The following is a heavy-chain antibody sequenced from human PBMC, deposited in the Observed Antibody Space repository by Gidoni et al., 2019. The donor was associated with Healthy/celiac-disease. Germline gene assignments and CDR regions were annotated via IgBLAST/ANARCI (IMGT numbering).Heavy chain of an antibody. CDR1: GFSLSTSGVG. J-gene: IGHJ4*02. Sequence: QITLKESGPTLVKPTKTLTLNCTFSGFSLSTSGVGVGWIRQPPGNALEWLALIYWNDAKRSSPSLKSRLTITMDPPENQVVLTITDTDPVDPATYYCAHSGGGAAMGFFDYWGQGTLVTVSS. CDR2: IYWNDAK. D-gene: IGHD5-18*01. V-gene: IGHV2-5*01. CDR3: AHSGGGAAMGFFDY.